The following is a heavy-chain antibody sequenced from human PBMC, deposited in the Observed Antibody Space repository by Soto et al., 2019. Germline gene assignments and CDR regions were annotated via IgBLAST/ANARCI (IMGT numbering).Heavy chain of an antibody. V-gene: IGHV1-46*01. CDR1: GYTFTKFH. CDR3: ARDVIGHDDYEPIGYDFDH. D-gene: IGHD5-12*01. Sequence: QVQLIQFGAEVKKPGASVKVSCRASGYTFTKFHIHWVRQDTGQCLVWMGMIDPTGGVTRDDQRSQGRNTMLRHTPTRSVYMELSGLTAENTAVYYCARDVIGHDDYEPIGYDFDHWGPGNLVTVSS. CDR2: IDPTGGVT. J-gene: IGHJ4*02.